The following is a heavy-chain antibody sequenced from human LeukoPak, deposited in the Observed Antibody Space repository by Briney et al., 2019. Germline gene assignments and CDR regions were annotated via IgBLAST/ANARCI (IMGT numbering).Heavy chain of an antibody. CDR3: ARLQGYCSSTSCPGGWFDP. J-gene: IGHJ5*02. Sequence: TSSETLSLTCTVSGGSISSSSYYWGWIRQPPGKGLEWIGSIYYSGSTYYNPSLKSRVTISVDTSKNQFSLKLSSVTAADTAVYYCARLQGYCSSTSCPGGWFDPWGQGTLVTVSS. CDR1: GGSISSSSYY. CDR2: IYYSGST. D-gene: IGHD2-2*01. V-gene: IGHV4-39*07.